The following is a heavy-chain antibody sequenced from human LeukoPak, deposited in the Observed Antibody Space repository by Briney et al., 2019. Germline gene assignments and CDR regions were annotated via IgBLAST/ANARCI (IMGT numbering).Heavy chain of an antibody. D-gene: IGHD6-19*01. CDR3: ARDWGRRYSSGWYGDFDY. Sequence: GGSLRLSCAASGFTFSSYAMSWVRQAPGKGLEWVSAISVSSGSTYYADSVKGRFTISRDDSKNTLYLQMNSLRPEDTAVYYCARDWGRRYSSGWYGDFDYWGQGTLVTVSS. V-gene: IGHV3-23*01. J-gene: IGHJ4*02. CDR2: ISVSSGST. CDR1: GFTFSSYA.